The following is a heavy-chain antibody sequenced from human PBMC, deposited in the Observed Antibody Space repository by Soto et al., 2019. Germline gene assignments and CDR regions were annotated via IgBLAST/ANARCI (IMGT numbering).Heavy chain of an antibody. CDR3: AKGRLNYYPSGSPDF. D-gene: IGHD3-10*01. Sequence: PGGSLRLSCAASGFTFDNYGMTWVRQSPRRGLEWVATIAFRGGSAYYADSVKGRFTISRDNSNNTLFLQMHGLTAEDTAVYFCAKGRLNYYPSGSPDFWGPGTPGTVSS. CDR1: GFTFDNYG. CDR2: IAFRGGSA. J-gene: IGHJ4*02. V-gene: IGHV3-23*01.